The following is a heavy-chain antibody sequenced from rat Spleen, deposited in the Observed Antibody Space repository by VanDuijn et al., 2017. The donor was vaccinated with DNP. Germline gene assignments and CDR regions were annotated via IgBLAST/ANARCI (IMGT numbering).Heavy chain of an antibody. J-gene: IGHJ2*01. D-gene: IGHD1-1*01. V-gene: IGHV5-31*01. CDR1: GFTFNNYW. CDR2: ITSSGGST. Sequence: EVQLVESGGDLVQPGRSLKLSCVASGFTFNNYWMTWIRQVPGKGLEWVASITSSGGSTYYPDSVKGRFTISRDNAKNTLYLQMNSLRSEDTATYYCARDYYSGEGFDYWGQGVMVTVSS. CDR3: ARDYYSGEGFDY.